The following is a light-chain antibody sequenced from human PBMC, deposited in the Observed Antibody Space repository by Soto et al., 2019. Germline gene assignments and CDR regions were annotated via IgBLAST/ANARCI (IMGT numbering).Light chain of an antibody. V-gene: IGKV3-20*01. CDR2: GTS. CDR1: QSISNNH. CDR3: EYYGTSII. Sequence: EIVLTQSPGTLSLSPGERVTLSCRASQSISNNHLAWYQQKPGQAPRLLIHGTSNRATGIPDRFSGSGSGTDFTPTFSRLEPEDFAVYYCEYYGTSIIFGGGTKVEIK. J-gene: IGKJ4*01.